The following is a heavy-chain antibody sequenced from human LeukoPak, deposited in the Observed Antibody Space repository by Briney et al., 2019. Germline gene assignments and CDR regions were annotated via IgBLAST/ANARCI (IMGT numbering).Heavy chain of an antibody. V-gene: IGHV1-2*02. CDR3: ARGLINGHDFDY. D-gene: IGHD1-20*01. CDR1: GYTFTGYY. J-gene: IGHJ4*02. Sequence: ASAKVSCKASGYTFTGYYMHWVRQGTGQGLEWMGWINPNSGGANYAQNFQGRVTMTRDTSISTAYMDLSRLTSDDTAVYYCARGLINGHDFDYWGQGTLVTVSS. CDR2: INPNSGGA.